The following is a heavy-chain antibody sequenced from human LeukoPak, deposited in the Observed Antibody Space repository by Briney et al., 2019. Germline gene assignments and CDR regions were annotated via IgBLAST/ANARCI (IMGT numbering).Heavy chain of an antibody. CDR1: GGSISSYY. J-gene: IGHJ4*02. CDR2: IYYSGST. CDR3: ARTAYGSGSYGFDY. Sequence: PSETLSLTCTVSGGSISSYYWSWIRQPPGKGLEWIGYIYYSGSTNYNPSLKSRVTISVDTSKNQFSLRLSSVTAADTAVYYCARTAYGSGSYGFDYWGQGTLVTVSS. V-gene: IGHV4-59*01. D-gene: IGHD3-10*01.